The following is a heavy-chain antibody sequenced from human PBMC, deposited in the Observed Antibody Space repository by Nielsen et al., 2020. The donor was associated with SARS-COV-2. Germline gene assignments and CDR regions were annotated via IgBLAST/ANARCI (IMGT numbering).Heavy chain of an antibody. CDR1: GFTVSSNY. D-gene: IGHD2-2*01. V-gene: IGHV3-53*05. CDR2: IYSGDNT. J-gene: IGHJ6*02. CDR3: ARVGSTCSSSRCYSYYGMDV. Sequence: GESLKISCSASGFTVSSNYMSWVRQAPGKGLEWVSIIYSGDNTYFADSVKGRFTISRDNSKNTLYLQMNSLRPEDTAVYYCARVGSTCSSSRCYSYYGMDVWGQGTTVTVSS.